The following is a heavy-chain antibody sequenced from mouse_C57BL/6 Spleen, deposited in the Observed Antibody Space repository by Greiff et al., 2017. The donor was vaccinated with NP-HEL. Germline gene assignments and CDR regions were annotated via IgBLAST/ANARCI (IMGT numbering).Heavy chain of an antibody. CDR3: ARSHYYGSRGYFDV. V-gene: IGHV1-55*01. J-gene: IGHJ1*03. CDR1: GYTFTSYW. Sequence: QVQLQQPGAELVKPGASVKMSCKASGYTFTSYWITWVKQRPGQGLEWIGDIYPGSGSTNYNEQFKSKATLTVDTSSSTAYMQLSRLTAEDSAVYYGARSHYYGSRGYFDVWGTGTTVTVSS. CDR2: IYPGSGST. D-gene: IGHD1-1*01.